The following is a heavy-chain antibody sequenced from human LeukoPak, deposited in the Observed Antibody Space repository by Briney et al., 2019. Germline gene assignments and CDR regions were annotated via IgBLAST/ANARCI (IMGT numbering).Heavy chain of an antibody. CDR1: GGSISSYY. CDR3: ARQSALNWFDP. Sequence: PSETLSLTFPVSGGSISSYYWSWIRQPPGKGLEWIGYIYYSGSTNYNPSLKSRVTISVDTSKNQFSLKLSSVTAADTAVYYCARQSALNWFDPWGQGTLVTVSS. D-gene: IGHD2-15*01. CDR2: IYYSGST. V-gene: IGHV4-59*08. J-gene: IGHJ5*02.